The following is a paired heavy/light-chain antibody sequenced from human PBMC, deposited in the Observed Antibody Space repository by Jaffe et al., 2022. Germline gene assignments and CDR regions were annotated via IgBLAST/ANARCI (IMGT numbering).Heavy chain of an antibody. J-gene: IGHJ4*02. CDR1: GFSFSTYA. CDR2: IWSEETDK. CDR3: VRSGSSRQLDY. Sequence: QVQLVESGGGVVQTGGSLRLSCVTSGFSFSTYAMHWVRHAPGKGLEWVSYIWSEETDKFYADSVKGRFTISRDNSKNTLYLQMNSLRAEDTAVYYCVRSGSSRQLDYWGQGTLVSVSS. V-gene: IGHV3-30*02. D-gene: IGHD1-26*01.
Light chain of an antibody. J-gene: IGKJ4*01. CDR1: QSVSSN. V-gene: IGKV3-15*01. CDR3: QQYNNWPALT. Sequence: EIVMTQSPDTLSVSPGEGATLSCRATQSVSSNLAWYQQKRGQAPRLLIYAASTRATGIPARFSGSGSGTEFTLSISSLQSEDFAVYYCQQYNNWPALTFGGGTKVEIK. CDR2: AAS.